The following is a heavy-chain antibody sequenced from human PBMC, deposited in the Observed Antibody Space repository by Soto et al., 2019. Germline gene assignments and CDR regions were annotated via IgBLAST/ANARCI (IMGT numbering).Heavy chain of an antibody. CDR1: GYTFTSYD. V-gene: IGHV1-8*01. D-gene: IGHD3-10*01. CDR2: INANTGNT. CDR3: ASGGTLIDY. J-gene: IGHJ4*02. Sequence: GASVKVSCKASGYTFTSYDINWVRQATGQGLEWMGWINANTGNTDYAQNFQGRVTMTTDTSMSTAYMELRSLRSDDTAVYYCASGGTLIDYWGQGTLVIVSS.